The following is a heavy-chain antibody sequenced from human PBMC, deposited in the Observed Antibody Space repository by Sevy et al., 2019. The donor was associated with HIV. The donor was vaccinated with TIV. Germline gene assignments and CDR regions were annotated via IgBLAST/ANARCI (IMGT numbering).Heavy chain of an antibody. Sequence: GGSLRLSCAASRFTFSSYAMHWVRQAPGKGLEWVAVISYDGSNKYYSDSVKGRFTISRDNSKNTLYLQMNSLRAEDTAVYYCARDKRRDGGAFDIWGQGTMVTVSS. V-gene: IGHV3-30-3*01. CDR1: RFTFSSYA. D-gene: IGHD3-3*01. CDR2: ISYDGSNK. CDR3: ARDKRRDGGAFDI. J-gene: IGHJ3*02.